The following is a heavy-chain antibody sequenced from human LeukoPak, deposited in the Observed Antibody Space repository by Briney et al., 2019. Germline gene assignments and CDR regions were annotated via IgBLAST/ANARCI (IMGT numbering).Heavy chain of an antibody. V-gene: IGHV4-39*01. J-gene: IGHJ5*02. Sequence: SETLSLTCTVSGGSIGSGSYYWAWIRQPPGKGLEWIGSIYYSGSTYYNPSLKSRVTISVDTSKNQFSLKLSSVTAADTAVYYCARHRTGSYPVGFDPWGQGTLVTVSS. D-gene: IGHD3-10*01. CDR3: ARHRTGSYPVGFDP. CDR1: GGSIGSGSYY. CDR2: IYYSGST.